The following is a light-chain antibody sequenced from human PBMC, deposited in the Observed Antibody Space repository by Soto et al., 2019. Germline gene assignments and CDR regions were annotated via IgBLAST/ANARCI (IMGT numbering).Light chain of an antibody. Sequence: DITMTQSPSSLSAYVGDRVTITCRASQGISNYLAWYQQKPGKVPKLLIYAASTLQSGVPSRFSGSGSGTDFTLTICSLQPEDVATYYCQEYTSAPWTFGQGANEDIK. V-gene: IGKV1-27*01. CDR3: QEYTSAPWT. J-gene: IGKJ1*01. CDR1: QGISNY. CDR2: AAS.